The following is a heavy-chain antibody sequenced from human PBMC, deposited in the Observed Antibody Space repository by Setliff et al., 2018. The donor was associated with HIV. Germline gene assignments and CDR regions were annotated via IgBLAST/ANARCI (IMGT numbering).Heavy chain of an antibody. CDR2: IYHSGNT. J-gene: IGHJ3*02. CDR3: AKHWRIESDNSDAFDI. CDR1: GDSISSDFY. Sequence: KTSETLSLTCTVSGDSISSDFYWGWIRQPPGKGLEWIGSIYHSGNTYYMPSLQSRATISLDNAKNSLFLQMNSLRTEDTAFYFCAKHWRIESDNSDAFDIWGQGTLVTVSS. D-gene: IGHD1-20*01. V-gene: IGHV4-38-2*02.